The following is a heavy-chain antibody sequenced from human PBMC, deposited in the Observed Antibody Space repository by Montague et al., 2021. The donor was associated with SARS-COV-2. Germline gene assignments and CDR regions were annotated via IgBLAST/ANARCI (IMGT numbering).Heavy chain of an antibody. J-gene: IGHJ4*02. V-gene: IGHV4-39*01. Sequence: SETLSLTCTVSGGSITRNYYWGWIRQPPGKGLEWVGNIYYSGTTFINPSLESRVTISVDASKNQFSLKLSSVTAADTAVYYCASMVRAQVYYFDYWGQGTLVTVSS. CDR2: IYYSGTT. D-gene: IGHD3-10*01. CDR1: GGSITRNYY. CDR3: ASMVRAQVYYFDY.